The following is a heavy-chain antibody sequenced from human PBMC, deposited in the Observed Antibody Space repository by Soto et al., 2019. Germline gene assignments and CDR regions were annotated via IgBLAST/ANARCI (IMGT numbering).Heavy chain of an antibody. CDR1: GYTFTSYD. V-gene: IGHV1-8*01. D-gene: IGHD6-19*01. J-gene: IGHJ6*02. CDR2: MNPNSGNT. Sequence: ASVKVSCKASGYTFTSYDINWVRQATGQGLEWMGWMNPNSGNTKYSQKFQGRVTITRDTSASTAYMELSSLRSEDTAVYYCARGIAVAGCYYGMDVWGQGTTVTVSS. CDR3: ARGIAVAGCYYGMDV.